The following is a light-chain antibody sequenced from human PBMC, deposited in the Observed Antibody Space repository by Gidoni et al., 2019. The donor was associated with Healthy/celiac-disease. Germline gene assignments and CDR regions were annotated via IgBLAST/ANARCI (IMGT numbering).Light chain of an antibody. Sequence: QSALTQPRSVTGSPGHSVTISCTGTSSDVGGYNYASWYQQHPGKAPKLMLYDVSKRPSGVPDRFSGSKSGNTASLTISGLQAEDEADYYCCSYAGSYTLVFGGGTKLTVL. CDR1: SSDVGGYNY. CDR2: DVS. V-gene: IGLV2-11*01. J-gene: IGLJ2*01. CDR3: CSYAGSYTLV.